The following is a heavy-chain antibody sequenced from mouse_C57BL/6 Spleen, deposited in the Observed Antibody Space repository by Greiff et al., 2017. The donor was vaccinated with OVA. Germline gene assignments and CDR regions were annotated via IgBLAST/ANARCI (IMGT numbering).Heavy chain of an antibody. D-gene: IGHD1-1*02. CDR2: INPNNGGT. V-gene: IGHV1-26*01. CDR3: ARGGSYGEGYFDY. J-gene: IGHJ2*01. CDR1: GYTFTDYY. Sequence: EVQLQQSGPELVKPGASVKISCKASGYTFTDYYMNWVKQSHGKSLEWIGDINPNNGGTSYNQKFKGKATLTVDKSSSTAYMELRSLTSEDSAVYYCARGGSYGEGYFDYWGQGTTLTVSS.